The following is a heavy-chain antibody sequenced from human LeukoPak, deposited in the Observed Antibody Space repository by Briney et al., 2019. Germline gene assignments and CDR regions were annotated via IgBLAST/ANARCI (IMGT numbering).Heavy chain of an antibody. D-gene: IGHD3-10*01. CDR2: ISERGGST. CDR3: ARDPRMVGP. J-gene: IGHJ5*02. V-gene: IGHV3-23*01. CDR1: GITLSNYG. Sequence: GGSLRLSCVVSGITLSNYGMSWVRQAPGKGLEWVSGISERGGSTNYADSVKGRFIISRDTSKNTVYLQMNSLRVEDTAVYFCARDPRMVGPWGQGTLVTVSS.